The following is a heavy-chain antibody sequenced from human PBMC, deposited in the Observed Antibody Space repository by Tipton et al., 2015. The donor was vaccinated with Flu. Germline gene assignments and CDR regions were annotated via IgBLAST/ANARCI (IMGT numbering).Heavy chain of an antibody. D-gene: IGHD3-3*01. CDR2: TYYSGIT. CDR3: ARDAITIFGVAQVYYYGMDV. J-gene: IGHJ6*02. CDR1: GGSICSGGYY. V-gene: IGHV4-31*02. Sequence: LRLSCTVSGGSICSGGYYWSCIRQHPGKVLEWIGYTYYSGITYYNPSLKSRVTISVDTSKNQFSLKLSSVTAADTAVYYCARDAITIFGVAQVYYYGMDVWGQGTTVTVSS.